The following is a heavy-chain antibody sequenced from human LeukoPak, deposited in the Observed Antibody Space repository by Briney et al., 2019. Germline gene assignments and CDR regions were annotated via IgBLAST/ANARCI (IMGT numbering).Heavy chain of an antibody. Sequence: TGGSLRLSCAAAAFTFSSYWMHWVRQSPGKGLVWVSRINSDGSSTSYADSVKGRVTISRDNAKNTLYLQMNSLRAEDTAVYYCARDGDSSGYYVNFDYWGQGTLVTVSS. J-gene: IGHJ4*02. D-gene: IGHD3-22*01. V-gene: IGHV3-74*01. CDR2: INSDGSST. CDR3: ARDGDSSGYYVNFDY. CDR1: AFTFSSYW.